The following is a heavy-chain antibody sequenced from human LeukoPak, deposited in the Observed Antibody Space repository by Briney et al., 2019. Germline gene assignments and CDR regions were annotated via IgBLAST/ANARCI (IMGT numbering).Heavy chain of an antibody. V-gene: IGHV3-74*01. Sequence: PGGSLRLSCAASGFTFSSYWMHWVRQAPGKGLVWVSRINSDGSSTSYADSVKGRFTISRDNAKNTLYLQMNSLGAEDTAVYYCARDLGGYSSGWTIDYWGQGTLVTVSS. CDR1: GFTFSSYW. CDR2: INSDGSST. D-gene: IGHD6-19*01. CDR3: ARDLGGYSSGWTIDY. J-gene: IGHJ4*02.